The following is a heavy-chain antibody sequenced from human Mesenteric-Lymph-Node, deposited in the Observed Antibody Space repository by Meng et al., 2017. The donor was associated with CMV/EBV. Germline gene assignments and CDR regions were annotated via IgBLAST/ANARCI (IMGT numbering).Heavy chain of an antibody. V-gene: IGHV4-34*01. J-gene: IGHJ4*02. CDR2: INHSGST. CDR3: ARHQRWLKSEGGFNY. D-gene: IGHD4-23*01. CDR1: GGSFRGYY. Sequence: RLHQERAGRLHPSETLSRTGAVYGGSFRGYYWSWIRQPPGKGLEWIGEINHSGSTNYNPSLKSRVTISVDTSKNQFSLRLSSVTAADTAVYYCARHQRWLKSEGGFNYWGQGTLVTVSS.